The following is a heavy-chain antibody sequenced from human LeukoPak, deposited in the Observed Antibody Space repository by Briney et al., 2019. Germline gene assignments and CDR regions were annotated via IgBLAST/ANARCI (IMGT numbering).Heavy chain of an antibody. CDR1: GFTFDDYA. D-gene: IGHD5-12*01. CDR2: INWNSDSI. V-gene: IGHV3-9*01. CDR3: AINGGGDSGYGNFDY. J-gene: IGHJ4*02. Sequence: PGRSLRLSCAVSGFTFDDYAMHWVRQVPGKGLEWGSGINWNSDSIGYADSVKGRFTTSRDNAKNSLYLQMNSLRAEDTAFYYCAINGGGDSGYGNFDYWGQGTLVTVSS.